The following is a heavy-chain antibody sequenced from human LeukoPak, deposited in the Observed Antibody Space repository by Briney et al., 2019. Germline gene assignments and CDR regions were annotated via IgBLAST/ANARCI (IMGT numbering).Heavy chain of an antibody. CDR1: GYTFTSYY. V-gene: IGHV1-46*01. CDR2: INPTGGST. D-gene: IGHD5-24*01. Sequence: ASVKVSCKASGYTFTSYYMHWVRQAPGQGLEWMGLINPTGGSTGYAQKFQGRVTMTRDMSTSTDYMELSSLRSEDTAIYYCARDLLEMATILTPGFWGQGTLVTVSS. J-gene: IGHJ4*02. CDR3: ARDLLEMATILTPGF.